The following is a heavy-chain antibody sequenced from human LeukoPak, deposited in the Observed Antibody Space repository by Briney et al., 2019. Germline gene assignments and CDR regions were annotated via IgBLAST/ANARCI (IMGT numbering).Heavy chain of an antibody. J-gene: IGHJ4*02. CDR1: GFTFSNYA. D-gene: IGHD1-26*01. CDR2: ISGNGGTT. CDR3: AKTYVDTTFYDS. V-gene: IGHV3-23*01. Sequence: PGGSLRLSCAASGFTFSNYAINWVRQALGKGLEWVSAISGNGGTTYYGDSVKGRFTNSRDNSKNTLILQMNSLRAEDTAVYYCAKTYVDTTFYDSWGQGTLVTVSS.